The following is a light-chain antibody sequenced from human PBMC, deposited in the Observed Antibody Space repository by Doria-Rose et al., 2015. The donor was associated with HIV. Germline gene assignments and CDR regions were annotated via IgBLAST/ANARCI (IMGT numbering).Light chain of an antibody. CDR2: DGS. CDR1: QSFSSTY. V-gene: IGKV3-20*01. J-gene: IGKJ1*01. CDR3: HQYGTSWT. Sequence: EIVMTQSPSTLSLSPGEGATLSCRASQSFSSTYLAWYQQKPGQAPSLLIYDGSTRATGIPDRFSASGSGTDFTLTINRLEPEDFALYYCHQYGTSWTFGQGTKVEI.